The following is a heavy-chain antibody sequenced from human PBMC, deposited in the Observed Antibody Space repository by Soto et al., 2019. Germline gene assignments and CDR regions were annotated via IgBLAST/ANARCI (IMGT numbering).Heavy chain of an antibody. CDR1: GFTFSSYG. D-gene: IGHD1-1*01. V-gene: IGHV3-23*01. Sequence: EVQLLESGGGLVQPGGSLRLSCAASGFTFSSYGMTWVRQAAGKGLEWVSTISDSGDNTYYADSVRVRFTISRDNSKNTLSLQMNGLRAEDTAVDYCAKLVDTTKDASEKLDSWGQGALVTVSS. J-gene: IGHJ4*02. CDR2: ISDSGDNT. CDR3: AKLVDTTKDASEKLDS.